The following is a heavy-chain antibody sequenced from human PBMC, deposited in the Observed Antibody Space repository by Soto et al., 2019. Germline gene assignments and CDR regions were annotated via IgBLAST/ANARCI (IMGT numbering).Heavy chain of an antibody. CDR3: ARSSNWSEEFFRQ. Sequence: PSDTLSLTCTVSGGSISTHYWSWIRQPPGKGLEWIGYVYHSGSTNYNPSLNSRVSISVDTSKNQFSLKLSSVTAADTAVYYCARSSNWSEEFFRQWGQGTLVTVSS. J-gene: IGHJ1*01. V-gene: IGHV4-59*07. CDR1: GGSISTHY. D-gene: IGHD6-13*01. CDR2: VYHSGST.